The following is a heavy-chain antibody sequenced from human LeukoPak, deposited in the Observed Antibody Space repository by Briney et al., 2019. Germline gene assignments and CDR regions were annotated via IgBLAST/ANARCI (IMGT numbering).Heavy chain of an antibody. J-gene: IGHJ4*02. CDR1: GYTFTSYY. D-gene: IGHD5-12*01. CDR2: INPNSGGT. V-gene: IGHV1-2*02. Sequence: ASVKVSCKASGYTFTSYYMHWVRQAPGQGLEWMGWINPNSGGTNYAQKFQGRVTMTRDTSISTAYMELSRLRSDDTAVYYCARTGYSGYDPAIDYWGQGTLVTVSS. CDR3: ARTGYSGYDPAIDY.